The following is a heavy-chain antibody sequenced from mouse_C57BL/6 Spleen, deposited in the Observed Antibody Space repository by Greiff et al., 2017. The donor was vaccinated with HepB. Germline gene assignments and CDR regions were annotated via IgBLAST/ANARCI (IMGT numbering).Heavy chain of an antibody. CDR1: GFSLTSYG. J-gene: IGHJ4*01. CDR2: IWSGGST. Sequence: QVQLQQSGPGLVQPSQSLSITCTVSGFSLTSYGVHWVRQSPGKGLEWLGVIWSGGSTDYNAAFISRLSISKDNSKSQVFFKMNSLQADDTAIYYCARNLLYDYDEGYYAMDYWGQGTSVTVSS. D-gene: IGHD2-4*01. CDR3: ARNLLYDYDEGYYAMDY. V-gene: IGHV2-2*01.